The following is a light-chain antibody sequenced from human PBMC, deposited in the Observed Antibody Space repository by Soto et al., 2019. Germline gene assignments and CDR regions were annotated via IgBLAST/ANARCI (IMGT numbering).Light chain of an antibody. CDR3: AAWDDSRNGYV. CDR1: RPNIASNS. J-gene: IGLJ1*01. CDR2: NNH. V-gene: IGLV1-44*01. Sequence: QSVLTQPASASGTPGQRVTISCSGSRPNIASNSVTWYRQVPGTAPKLLIYNNHERPSGVPDRFSASKSGTSASLAISGLQSEDEADYYCAAWDDSRNGYVFGTGTQLTVL.